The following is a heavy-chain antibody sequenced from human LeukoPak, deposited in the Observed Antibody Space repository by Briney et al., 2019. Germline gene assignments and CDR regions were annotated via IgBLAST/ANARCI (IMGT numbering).Heavy chain of an antibody. Sequence: GGSLRLSCAASRFTFSSYVMKWVRQVPGKGLEWVSSISTSSSYIYYADSVKGRVTISRDNSKNTLYLQMNSLRAEDTAVYYCAKGPVVTFDIWGQGTMVTVSS. CDR3: AKGPVVTFDI. D-gene: IGHD2-15*01. CDR1: RFTFSSYV. CDR2: ISTSSSYI. V-gene: IGHV3-21*01. J-gene: IGHJ3*02.